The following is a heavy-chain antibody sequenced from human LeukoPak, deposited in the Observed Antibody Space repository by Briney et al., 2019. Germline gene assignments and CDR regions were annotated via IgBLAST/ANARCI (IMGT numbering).Heavy chain of an antibody. V-gene: IGHV1-2*06. CDR1: GYTFTSYD. Sequence: GASVEVSCKASGYTFTSYDINWVRQAPAQGLEWMGRINPNSGVTEYAQNFQGRVTMTRDTSISASYMELNRLTSDDTAIYYCARELSSTSNWEIDYWGQGTLVTVSS. J-gene: IGHJ4*02. D-gene: IGHD7-27*01. CDR3: ARELSSTSNWEIDY. CDR2: INPNSGVT.